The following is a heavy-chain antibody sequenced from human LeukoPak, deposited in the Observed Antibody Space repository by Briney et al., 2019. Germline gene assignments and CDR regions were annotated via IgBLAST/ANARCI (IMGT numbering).Heavy chain of an antibody. Sequence: SETLSLTCTVSGGSISSYYWSWIRQPAGKGLEWIGRIYSSGSTNYNPSLKSRVTMSVDTSKNQFSLKLSSVTAADTAVYYCSSSDYVYYFDYWGQGTLVTVSS. J-gene: IGHJ4*02. D-gene: IGHD4/OR15-4a*01. CDR3: SSSDYVYYFDY. V-gene: IGHV4-4*07. CDR2: IYSSGST. CDR1: GGSISSYY.